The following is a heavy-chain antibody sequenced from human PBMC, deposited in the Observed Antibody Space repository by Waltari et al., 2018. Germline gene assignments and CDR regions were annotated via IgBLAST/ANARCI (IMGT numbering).Heavy chain of an antibody. CDR1: GFTFSSYA. V-gene: IGHV3-30-3*01. D-gene: IGHD3-9*01. Sequence: QVQLVESGGGVVQPGRSLRLSCAASGFTFSSYAMHWVRQAPGKGLEWVAVISKDGSNKYYAESVKGLFTISRDNSKNTMYLQRNSLRAEDTAVYYCARDLDIHDGFFDYWGQGTLVTVSS. CDR2: ISKDGSNK. CDR3: ARDLDIHDGFFDY. J-gene: IGHJ4*02.